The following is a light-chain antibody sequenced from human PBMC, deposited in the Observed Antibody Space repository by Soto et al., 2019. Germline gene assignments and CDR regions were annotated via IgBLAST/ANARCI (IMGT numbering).Light chain of an antibody. J-gene: IGLJ1*01. V-gene: IGLV2-14*01. CDR2: EVT. CDR1: SRDFSDHNH. CDR3: SSYTSSSTYV. Sequence: QSALTQPASVSGSPGQSITISCTGTSRDFSDHNHVPWYQHHPGKAPKLIIYEVTNRPSGVSNRFSGSKSGNTASLTISGLQAEDEADYYCSSYTSSSTYVFGSGTKLTVL.